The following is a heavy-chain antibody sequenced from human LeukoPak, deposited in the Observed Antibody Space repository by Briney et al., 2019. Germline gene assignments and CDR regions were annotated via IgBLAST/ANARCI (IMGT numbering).Heavy chain of an antibody. CDR1: GGSFSGYY. D-gene: IGHD5-24*01. V-gene: IGHV4-34*01. J-gene: IGHJ4*02. Sequence: PSETLSLTCAVYGGSFSGYYWSWIRQPPGKGLEWIGEINHSGSTNYNPSPKSRVTISVDTSKNQFSLKLSSVTAADTAVYYCARKKDNGCDFDYWGQGTLVTVSS. CDR3: ARKKDNGCDFDY. CDR2: INHSGST.